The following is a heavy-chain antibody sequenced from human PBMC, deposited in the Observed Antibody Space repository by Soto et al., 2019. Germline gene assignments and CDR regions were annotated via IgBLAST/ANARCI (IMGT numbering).Heavy chain of an antibody. D-gene: IGHD2-15*01. J-gene: IGHJ4*02. V-gene: IGHV4-59*11. Sequence: QVQLQESGPGLVKPSETLSLTCTVSGGSISSHYWSWIRQPPGMGLEYIGYNYNSGSTNHNPSLKRRVTISLDTSKNQFSLKLSSVTAADTAVYFCARGGGSPDYWGQGTLVTVSS. CDR3: ARGGGSPDY. CDR2: NYNSGST. CDR1: GGSISSHY.